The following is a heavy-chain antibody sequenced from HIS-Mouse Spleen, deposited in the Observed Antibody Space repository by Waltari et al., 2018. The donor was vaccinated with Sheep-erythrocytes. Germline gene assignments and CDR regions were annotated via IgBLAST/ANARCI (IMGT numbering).Heavy chain of an antibody. J-gene: IGHJ3*02. V-gene: IGHV4-38-2*02. CDR2: IYHSGST. CDR3: ARDLGYDILTGYYSDAFDI. D-gene: IGHD3-9*01. CDR1: GYSISSGYY. Sequence: QVQLQESGPGLVKPSETLSLTCTVSGYSISSGYYWGWIRPPPGKGLEWIGSIYHSGSTYYNPSLKSRVTISVDTSKNQFSLKLSSVTAADTAVYYCARDLGYDILTGYYSDAFDIWGQGTMVTVSS.